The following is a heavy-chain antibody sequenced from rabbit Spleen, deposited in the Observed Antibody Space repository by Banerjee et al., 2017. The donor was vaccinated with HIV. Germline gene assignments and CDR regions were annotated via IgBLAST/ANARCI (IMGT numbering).Heavy chain of an antibody. V-gene: IGHV1S7*01. CDR2: IDPVFGIT. CDR1: GFTLSSYY. D-gene: IGHD6-1*01. J-gene: IGHJ3*01. Sequence: QLKESGGGLVQPGGSLKLSCKASGFTLSSYYMNWVRQAPGKGLEWIGYIDPVFGITYYANWVNGRFSISRENAQNTVFLQMTSLTAADTAIYFCARGYTDYATSRLDLWGPGTLVTVS. CDR3: ARGYTDYATSRLDL.